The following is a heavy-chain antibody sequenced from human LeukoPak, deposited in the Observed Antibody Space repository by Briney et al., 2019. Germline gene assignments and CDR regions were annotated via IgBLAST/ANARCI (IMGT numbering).Heavy chain of an antibody. CDR2: IDPSGGGT. J-gene: IGHJ4*02. D-gene: IGHD3-10*01. CDR3: ASLGSGSSRIIDFDY. CDR1: GYTFTTYY. V-gene: IGHV1-46*01. Sequence: ASVKVSCKASGYTFTTYYMHWVRQGPGQGLEWMGIIDPSGGGTNYAQKFQGRVTMTRDTSTSTVYMELSSLGSEDTAVYYCASLGSGSSRIIDFDYWGQGTLVTVSS.